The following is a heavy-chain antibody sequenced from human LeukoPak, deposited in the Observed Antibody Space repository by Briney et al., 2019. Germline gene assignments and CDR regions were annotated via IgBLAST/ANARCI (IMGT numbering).Heavy chain of an antibody. CDR3: ARVRVEAGIFSTGGNYMDV. J-gene: IGHJ3*01. CDR2: MYTSGST. Sequence: PSETLSLTCTVSGGSISSYYWSWIRQPAGKGLEWIGRMYTSGSTNYNPSLKSRVTMSVDTSKNQFSLKLSSVTAADTAVYYCARVRVEAGIFSTGGNYMDVWGQGTMVTVSS. V-gene: IGHV4-4*07. D-gene: IGHD2-21*01. CDR1: GGSISSYY.